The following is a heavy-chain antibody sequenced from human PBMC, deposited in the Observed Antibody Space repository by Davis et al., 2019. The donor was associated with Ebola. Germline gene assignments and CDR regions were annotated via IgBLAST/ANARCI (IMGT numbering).Heavy chain of an antibody. CDR2: ISYDGSNK. V-gene: IGHV3-30*03. CDR1: GFTFSSYG. D-gene: IGHD4-17*01. Sequence: GESLKISCAASGFTFSSYGMHWVRQAPGKGLEWVAVISYDGSNKYYADSVKGRFTISRDNSKNTLYLQMNSLRAEDTAVYYCARGAPYGDYVLDYWGQGTLVTVSS. CDR3: ARGAPYGDYVLDY. J-gene: IGHJ4*02.